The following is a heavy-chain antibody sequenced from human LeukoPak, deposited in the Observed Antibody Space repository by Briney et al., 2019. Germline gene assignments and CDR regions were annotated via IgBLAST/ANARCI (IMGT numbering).Heavy chain of an antibody. CDR3: ARRSPNGYSYGFMTGNFDY. CDR1: GGSISSSSYY. J-gene: IGHJ4*02. CDR2: IYYSGST. Sequence: SETLSLTCTVSGGSISSSSYYWGWIRQPQGKGLEWIGSIYYSGSTYYNPSLKSRVTISVDTSKNQFSLKLSSVTAADTAVYYCARRSPNGYSYGFMTGNFDYWGQGTLVTVSS. V-gene: IGHV4-39*01. D-gene: IGHD5-18*01.